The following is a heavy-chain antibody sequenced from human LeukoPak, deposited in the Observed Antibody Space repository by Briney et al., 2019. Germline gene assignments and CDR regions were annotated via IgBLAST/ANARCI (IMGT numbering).Heavy chain of an antibody. CDR1: GYTFTGYY. D-gene: IGHD3-16*02. Sequence: ASVKVSCKASGYTFTGYYMHWVRQAPGQGLEWMGWINPNSGGTNYAQKFQGRVTMTRDTSISTAYMELSRLRSDDTAVYYCARGEVTFGGVIVPHPYNWLDPWGQGTLVTVSS. V-gene: IGHV1-2*02. CDR2: INPNSGGT. J-gene: IGHJ5*02. CDR3: ARGEVTFGGVIVPHPYNWLDP.